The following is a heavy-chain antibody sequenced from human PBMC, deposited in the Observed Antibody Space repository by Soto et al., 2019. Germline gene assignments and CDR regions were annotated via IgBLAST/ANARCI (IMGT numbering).Heavy chain of an antibody. Sequence: PVGSLRLSCEASGFSFSSYIFNWVRQAPGKGLEWVSSITSSSSYIYYADSVKGRFTISRDNAKNSLYLQMNSLRAEDSALYYCATGGDSSGYQSYHYYGMDVWGQGTTVTVSS. D-gene: IGHD3-22*01. CDR3: ATGGDSSGYQSYHYYGMDV. CDR2: ITSSSSYI. CDR1: GFSFSSYI. V-gene: IGHV3-21*06. J-gene: IGHJ6*02.